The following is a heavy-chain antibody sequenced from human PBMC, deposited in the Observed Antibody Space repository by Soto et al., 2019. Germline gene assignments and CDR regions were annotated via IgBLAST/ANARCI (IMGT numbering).Heavy chain of an antibody. D-gene: IGHD3-3*01. Sequence: QVQLVQSGAEVKKPGASVKVSCKASGYTFTSYGISWVRQAPGQGIEWMGWISAYNGNTNYAQKLQGRVTMTTDTSTCTDYLALRSLRSDDTAVYYCASEIKFRDYDVGSCPIYYYDGMDVGGQGTTFTVTS. V-gene: IGHV1-18*04. J-gene: IGHJ6*02. CDR1: GYTFTSYG. CDR2: ISAYNGNT. CDR3: ASEIKFRDYDVGSCPIYYYDGMDV.